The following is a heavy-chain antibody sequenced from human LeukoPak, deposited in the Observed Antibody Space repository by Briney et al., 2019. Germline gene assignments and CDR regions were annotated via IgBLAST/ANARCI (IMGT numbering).Heavy chain of an antibody. D-gene: IGHD2-2*01. J-gene: IGHJ3*02. CDR1: GFTFSSYS. V-gene: IGHV3-21*01. CDR2: ISSSSSYI. Sequence: GGSLRLSCAASGFTFSSYSMNWVRQAPGKGLEWVSSISSSSSYIYYADSVKGRFTISRDNAKNSLYLQMNSLRAEDTAVYYCARAGYCSSTSCYRSNDAFDIWGQGTMVTVSS. CDR3: ARAGYCSSTSCYRSNDAFDI.